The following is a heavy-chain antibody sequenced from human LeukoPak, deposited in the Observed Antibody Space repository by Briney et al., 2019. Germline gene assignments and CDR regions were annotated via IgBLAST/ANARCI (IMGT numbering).Heavy chain of an antibody. CDR2: IYYSGST. J-gene: IGHJ4*02. Sequence: SETLSLTCTVSGGSVSSGSYYWSWIRQPPGKGLEWIGYIYYSGSTNYNPSLKSRVTISVDTSKNQFSLKLSSVAAADTAVYYCAREVGRCSSSTHVLYVWGQGTLVTVSS. V-gene: IGHV4-61*01. CDR1: GGSVSSGSYY. D-gene: IGHD6-13*01. CDR3: AREVGRCSSSTHVLYV.